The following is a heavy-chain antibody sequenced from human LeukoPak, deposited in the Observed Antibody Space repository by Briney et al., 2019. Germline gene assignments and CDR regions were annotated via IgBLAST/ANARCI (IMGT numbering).Heavy chain of an antibody. CDR2: INSDGIST. CDR1: GFTFSRYW. D-gene: IGHD3/OR15-3a*01. V-gene: IGHV3-74*01. CDR3: AGETGTGFDP. J-gene: IGHJ5*02. Sequence: GGSPRLSCAASGFTFSRYWMHWVRQAPGKGLVWVARINSDGISTSYADSVKGRFTISRDNAKNTLYLQMNSLRAEDTAVYFCAGETGTGFDPWGQGTLVTVS.